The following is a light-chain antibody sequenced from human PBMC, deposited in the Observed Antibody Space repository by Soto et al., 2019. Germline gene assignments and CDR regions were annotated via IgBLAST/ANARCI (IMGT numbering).Light chain of an antibody. CDR2: DVS. V-gene: IGLV2-14*01. CDR1: SGDVGAYNY. Sequence: QSALTQPASVSGSPGQWIPISCTGTSGDVGAYNYVSWYQQHPGKAPKIMIYDVSNRPTGMSNRFSGSKSGNTASLTVSGLQPYDEGYYYCRSYTSTITRVVGTGTKLTVL. CDR3: RSYTSTITRV. J-gene: IGLJ1*01.